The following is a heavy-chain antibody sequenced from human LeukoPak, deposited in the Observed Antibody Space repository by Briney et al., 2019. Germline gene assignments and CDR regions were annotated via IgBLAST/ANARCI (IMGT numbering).Heavy chain of an antibody. D-gene: IGHD5-18*01. Sequence: PSETLSLTCTVSGGSISSYYWSWIRQPAGKGLEWIGRIYTSGSTNYNPSLKSRVTMSVDTSKNQFSLKLSSVTAADTAVYYCARAGKRGYNYGYVLWDWGQGTLVTVSS. J-gene: IGHJ4*02. V-gene: IGHV4-4*07. CDR2: IYTSGST. CDR3: ARAGKRGYNYGYVLWD. CDR1: GGSISSYY.